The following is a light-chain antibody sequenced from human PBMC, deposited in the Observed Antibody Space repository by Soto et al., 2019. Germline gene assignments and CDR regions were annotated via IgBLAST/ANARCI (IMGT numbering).Light chain of an antibody. CDR2: ETN. CDR3: GTWDSSLSAGV. V-gene: IGLV1-51*02. J-gene: IGLJ3*02. CDR1: GSNIGKNY. Sequence: QSVLTQPPSVSAAPGQKVTISCSGSGSNIGKNYVSWYQQFPGTAPKLLIYETNQRPSGTPDRFSASKSGTSATLGITGLQPGDEADYYCGTWDSSLSAGVFGGGTKVTVL.